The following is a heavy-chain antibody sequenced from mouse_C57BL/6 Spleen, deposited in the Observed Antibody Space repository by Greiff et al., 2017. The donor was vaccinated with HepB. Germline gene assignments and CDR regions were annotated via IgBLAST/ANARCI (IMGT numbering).Heavy chain of an antibody. V-gene: IGHV7-3*01. CDR1: GFTFTDYY. Sequence: EVMLVESGGGLVQPGGSLSLSCAASGFTFTDYYMSWVRQPPGKALEWLGFIRNKANGYTTEYSASVKGRFTISRDISQSILYLQMNALRAEDSATYYCARSDDGYGYAMDYWGQGTSVTVSS. CDR3: ARSDDGYGYAMDY. J-gene: IGHJ4*01. CDR2: IRNKANGYTT. D-gene: IGHD2-3*01.